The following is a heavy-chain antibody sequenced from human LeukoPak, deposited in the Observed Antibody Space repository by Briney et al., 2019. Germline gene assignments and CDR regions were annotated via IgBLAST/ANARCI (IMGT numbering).Heavy chain of an antibody. Sequence: GGSMSLSCAASGFTFSSYAMSWVRQAPGKGLEWVSAISGSGGSTYYADSVKGRFTISRDNSKNTLYLQMNSLRAEDTAVYYCAKSGSSWYRSYFDYWGQGTLVTVSS. D-gene: IGHD6-13*01. V-gene: IGHV3-23*01. CDR1: GFTFSSYA. CDR3: AKSGSSWYRSYFDY. CDR2: ISGSGGST. J-gene: IGHJ4*02.